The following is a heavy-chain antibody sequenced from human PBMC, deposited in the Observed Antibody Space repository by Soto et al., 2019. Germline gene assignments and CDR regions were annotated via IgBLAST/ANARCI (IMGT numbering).Heavy chain of an antibody. CDR2: ISGSGGST. Sequence: GGSLRLSCAASGFTFSSYAMSWVRQAPGKGLEWVSAISGSGGSTYYADSVKGRFTISRDNSKNTLYLQMNSLRAKDTAVYYCAKDSSSWYHHYYFDYWGQGTLVTVSS. CDR1: GFTFSSYA. V-gene: IGHV3-23*01. D-gene: IGHD6-13*01. J-gene: IGHJ4*02. CDR3: AKDSSSWYHHYYFDY.